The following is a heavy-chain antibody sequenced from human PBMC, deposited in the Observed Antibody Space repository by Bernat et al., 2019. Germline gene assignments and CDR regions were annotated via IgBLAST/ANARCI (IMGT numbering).Heavy chain of an antibody. V-gene: IGHV4-30-2*03. CDR1: GGSISSGGYS. Sequence: QLQLQESGSGLVKPSQTLSLTCAVSGGSISSGGYSWSWIRQPPGKGLEWIGSIYYSGSTYYNPSLKSRVTISVDTSKNQFSLKLSSVTAADTAVYYCARWPPIAVAGKGLDYWGQGTLVTVSS. J-gene: IGHJ4*02. D-gene: IGHD6-19*01. CDR3: ARWPPIAVAGKGLDY. CDR2: IYYSGST.